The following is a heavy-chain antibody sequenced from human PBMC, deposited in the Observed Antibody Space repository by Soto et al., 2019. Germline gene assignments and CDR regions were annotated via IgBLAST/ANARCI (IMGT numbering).Heavy chain of an antibody. D-gene: IGHD3-9*01. CDR2: ISVYNGNT. V-gene: IGHV1-18*01. CDR3: ARDHYDILTGALYGLDV. Sequence: QVQLVQSGAEVKKPGASVKVSCKASGYTFTNYAITWVRQAPGQGLEWMGWISVYNGNTKYAQKLQGRVTMTTDTSTSIAYMELRSLRSDDTAGYYCARDHYDILTGALYGLDVWGQGTTVTVSS. J-gene: IGHJ6*02. CDR1: GYTFTNYA.